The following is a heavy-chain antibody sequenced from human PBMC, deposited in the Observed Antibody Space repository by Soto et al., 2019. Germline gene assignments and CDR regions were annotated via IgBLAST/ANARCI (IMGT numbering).Heavy chain of an antibody. J-gene: IGHJ4*02. CDR3: AKEEIGDEAYFDY. CDR2: ISDSGGST. CDR1: GFTFDSYV. V-gene: IGHV3-23*01. Sequence: GGSLRLSCAASGFTFDSYVMNWVRQAPGKGLEWVSGISDSGGSTYYIDSVKGRFTISRDNSKSTLYLHVNSLRAEDTAVYYCAKEEIGDEAYFDYWGQGTLVTVSS.